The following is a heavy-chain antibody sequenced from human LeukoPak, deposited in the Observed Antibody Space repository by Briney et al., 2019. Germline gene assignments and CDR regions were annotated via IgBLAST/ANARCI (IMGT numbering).Heavy chain of an antibody. V-gene: IGHV3-49*04. D-gene: IGHD1-1*01. CDR2: IRSKANGGTT. CDR1: GFTFCDYA. Sequence: GRSLTLSCTASGFTFCDYAMSWVRQAPGKGLEGVGFIRSKANGGTTQYAASVKGRFTISRDDSKSIAYMQMNSLKTEDTAVYYCAGVSTGTFDPWGQGTLVTVSS. CDR3: AGVSTGTFDP. J-gene: IGHJ5*02.